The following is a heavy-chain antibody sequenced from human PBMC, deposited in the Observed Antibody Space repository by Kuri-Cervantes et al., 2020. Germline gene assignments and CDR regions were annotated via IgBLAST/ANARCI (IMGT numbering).Heavy chain of an antibody. CDR3: VREASAD. CDR2: IGRDGNEK. J-gene: IGHJ4*02. Sequence: GGSLRLSCAASGFTFSSYAMSWVRQAPGKGLEWVANIGRDGNEKFYVDSVKGRFTISRDNAKNSLYLHMNSLRVDDTAVYFCVREASADWGQGTLVTVSS. CDR1: GFTFSSYA. V-gene: IGHV3-7*01.